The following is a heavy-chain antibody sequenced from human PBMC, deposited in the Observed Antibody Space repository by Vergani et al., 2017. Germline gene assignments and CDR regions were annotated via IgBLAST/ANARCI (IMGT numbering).Heavy chain of an antibody. Sequence: QITLKESGPTLVKPTQTLTLTCTFSGFSLSTSGVGVGWIRQPPGKALEWLALIYWDDDKRYSPSLKSRLTITKDTSKNQVVLTMTNMDPVYTATYYCAHTWSSHDYGDSGAFDIWGQGTMVTVSS. V-gene: IGHV2-5*02. CDR2: IYWDDDK. CDR1: GFSLSTSGVG. J-gene: IGHJ3*02. CDR3: AHTWSSHDYGDSGAFDI. D-gene: IGHD4-17*01.